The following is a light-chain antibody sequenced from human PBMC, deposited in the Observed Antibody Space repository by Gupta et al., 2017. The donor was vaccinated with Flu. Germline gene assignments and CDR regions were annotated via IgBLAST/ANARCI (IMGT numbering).Light chain of an antibody. V-gene: IGKV1-39*01. CDR1: QSISNF. CDR3: QQSYSTPWT. Sequence: PSSLSASVGDRVTITCRASQSISNFLNWYQQKTGQAPRLLIYAASSLQSGVPSRFSGSGSGTEFTLTISSLQPEDFATYHCQQSYSTPWTFGQGTKV. J-gene: IGKJ1*01. CDR2: AAS.